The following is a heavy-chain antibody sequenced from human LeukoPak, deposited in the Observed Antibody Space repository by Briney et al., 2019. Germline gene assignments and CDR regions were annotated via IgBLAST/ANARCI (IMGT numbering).Heavy chain of an antibody. D-gene: IGHD3-22*01. CDR3: ATYSSLNRREFQF. Sequence: PGGSLRLSCEGSGFTFSNYWMGWVRQAPGKGLQWVANIKTDGSEKYYLHSFTRRFTISRDNAKNSLYLQMNSLRAEDTAVYYCATYSSLNRREFQFWGQGTLLTVSS. CDR2: IKTDGSEK. V-gene: IGHV3-7*01. J-gene: IGHJ1*01. CDR1: GFTFSNYW.